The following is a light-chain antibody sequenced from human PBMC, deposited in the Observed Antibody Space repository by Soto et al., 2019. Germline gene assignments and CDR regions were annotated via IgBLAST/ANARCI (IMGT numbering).Light chain of an antibody. V-gene: IGLV1-40*01. J-gene: IGLJ1*01. CDR1: SSSFASGCA. CDR3: QPYDSSLSGSV. CDR2: GNN. Sequence: SLLTHPPSMSRAPGQRVTISCSGSSSSFASGCAVQWYQQLAGTARKLLIYGNNNRPSGVPDRFSGSKSGTSASLAITGLHAADEADYYCQPYDSSLSGSVLGTGIRAPS.